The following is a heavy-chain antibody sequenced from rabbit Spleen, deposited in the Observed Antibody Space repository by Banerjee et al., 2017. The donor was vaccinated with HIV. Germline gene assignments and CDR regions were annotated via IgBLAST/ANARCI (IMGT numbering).Heavy chain of an antibody. CDR1: GFSFSSGYY. V-gene: IGHV1S45*01. CDR2: INGITGKA. CDR3: AREVFYDDYGDAVYYFNL. J-gene: IGHJ4*01. D-gene: IGHD2-1*01. Sequence: QEQLVESGGGLVQPEGSLTLTCTASGFSFSSGYYMCWVRQAPGKGLEWIACINGITGKALYASWAKGRFTISKTSSTTVTLQMTSLTAADTATYFCAREVFYDDYGDAVYYFNLWGPGTLVTVS.